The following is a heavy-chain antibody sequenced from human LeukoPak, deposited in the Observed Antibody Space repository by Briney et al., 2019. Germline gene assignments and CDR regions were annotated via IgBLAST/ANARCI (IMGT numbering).Heavy chain of an antibody. CDR3: ARASRGYSYGYVVGY. CDR1: GFTFSDYY. J-gene: IGHJ4*02. Sequence: GGSLRLSCAASGFTFSDYYMSWIRQAPGKGLEWVSYISSSGNTIYYADSVKGRFTISRDNAKNSLYLQMNSLRAEDTAVYYCARASRGYSYGYVVGYWGRGTLVTVSS. D-gene: IGHD5-18*01. CDR2: ISSSGNTI. V-gene: IGHV3-11*01.